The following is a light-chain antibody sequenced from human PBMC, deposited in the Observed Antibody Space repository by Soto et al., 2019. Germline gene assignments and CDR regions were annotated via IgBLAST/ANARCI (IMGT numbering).Light chain of an antibody. CDR3: RHNYSTPRT. V-gene: IGKV1-39*01. CDR2: AAS. Sequence: DIQMTQSPSSLSASVRDRVTITCRASQSISSSLNWYQQKPGKAPKLLIYAASSLQSGVPSRFSGSGSWTYVTLTISSLKPEDFATYYCRHNYSTPRTFGQGTKVDIK. J-gene: IGKJ1*01. CDR1: QSISSS.